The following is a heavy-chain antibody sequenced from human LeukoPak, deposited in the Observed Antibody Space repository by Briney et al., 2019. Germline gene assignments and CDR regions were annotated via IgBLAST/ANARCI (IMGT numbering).Heavy chain of an antibody. Sequence: GGSLRLSCAASGFSSGGYAMGWGRQVPGKGLEWVSTISGTDYNTYYADSVKGRFTISRDNSKNTLYLQMNSLRGEDTALYYCAKYSWSFHDAFDIWGQGTMVTVSS. CDR2: ISGTDYNT. CDR3: AKYSWSFHDAFDI. CDR1: GFSSGGYA. J-gene: IGHJ3*02. V-gene: IGHV3-23*01. D-gene: IGHD1-26*01.